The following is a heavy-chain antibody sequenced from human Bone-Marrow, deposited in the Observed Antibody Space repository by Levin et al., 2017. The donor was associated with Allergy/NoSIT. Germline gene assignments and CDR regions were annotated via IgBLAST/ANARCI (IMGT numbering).Heavy chain of an antibody. CDR1: GFTVSNNF. CDR3: ARGWNGSGAY. D-gene: IGHD3-10*01. Sequence: GESLKISCAVSGFTVSNNFMNWVRQAPGKWLEWVSLIYSDGGTYYADSVKGRFTISRDSSSNTLYLQMNSLRAEDTAIYYCARGWNGSGAYWGQGTMVTVSS. V-gene: IGHV3-53*01. CDR2: IYSDGGT. J-gene: IGHJ4*02.